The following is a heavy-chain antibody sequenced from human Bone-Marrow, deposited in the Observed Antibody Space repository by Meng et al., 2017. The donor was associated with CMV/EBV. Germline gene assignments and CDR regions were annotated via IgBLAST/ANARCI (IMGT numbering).Heavy chain of an antibody. CDR1: DGSISSYY. V-gene: IGHV4-59*01. CDR2: IYYSGST. CDR3: AREIVGATTRYYFDY. D-gene: IGHD1-26*01. J-gene: IGHJ4*02. Sequence: GSLRLSCTVSDGSISSYYWSWIRQPPGKGLEWIGYIYYSGSTNYNPSLKSRVTISVDTSKSQFSLNLSSVTAADTAVYYCAREIVGATTRYYFDYWGQGTLVTVSS.